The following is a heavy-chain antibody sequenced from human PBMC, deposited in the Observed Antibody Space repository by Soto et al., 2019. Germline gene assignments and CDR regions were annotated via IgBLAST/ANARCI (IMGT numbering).Heavy chain of an antibody. CDR3: AEDLASGYSDYGVLGY. CDR1: GFTFSTYA. Sequence: PGGSLRLSCAASGFTFSTYAMSWVRQAPGKGLEWVSAISNSGGSTFYADSVKGRFTISRDNSKNTLYLQMNSLRAEDTAVYYCAEDLASGYSDYGVLGYWGQGSLVTVSS. CDR2: ISNSGGST. D-gene: IGHD4-17*01. J-gene: IGHJ4*02. V-gene: IGHV3-23*01.